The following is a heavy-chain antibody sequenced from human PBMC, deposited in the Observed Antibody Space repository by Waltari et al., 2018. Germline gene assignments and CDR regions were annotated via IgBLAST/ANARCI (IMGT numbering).Heavy chain of an antibody. CDR3: ARDRTTMAARPGDD. CDR2: VRPVKGNA. V-gene: IGHV1-2*02. CDR1: GSIFTNYY. J-gene: IGHJ4*02. Sequence: QVLLVQSGAEVKKPGASVKVSCKAPGSIFTNYYLHWVRQAPGQGPEWMGWVRPVKGNANYAPNVRGRVTMTWDTTSNTAFMDLRGLKSADTAVYDCARDRTTMAARPGDDWGQGTLVTVSS. D-gene: IGHD6-6*01.